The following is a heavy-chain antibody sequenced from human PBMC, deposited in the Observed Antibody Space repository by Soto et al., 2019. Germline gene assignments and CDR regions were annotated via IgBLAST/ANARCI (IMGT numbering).Heavy chain of an antibody. D-gene: IGHD1-1*01. CDR2: ISPSSSTI. CDR1: GFTFSSYN. J-gene: IGHJ4*02. CDR3: VRETTSQGY. Sequence: GGSLRLSCAASGFTFSSYNMNWVRQAPGKGLEWVSFISPSSSTIYYADSVRGRFTISRDNAKNSLYLQMNSLRAEDTAVYYCVRETTSQGYWGQGTLVTVSS. V-gene: IGHV3-48*01.